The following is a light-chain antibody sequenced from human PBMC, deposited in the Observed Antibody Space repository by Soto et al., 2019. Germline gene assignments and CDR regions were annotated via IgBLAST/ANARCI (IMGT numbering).Light chain of an antibody. CDR2: DSS. CDR1: QSVGTY. CDR3: QQYGSSPLT. Sequence: IVLTQSPATLSLSPGERATLSCGARQSVGTYIAWYKQTPGLAPRLVMFDSSSRATGIPDRFSGSGSGTDFTLPISRLEPEDFAVYFCQQYGSSPLTFGGGTKVDI. V-gene: IGKV3D-20*01. J-gene: IGKJ4*01.